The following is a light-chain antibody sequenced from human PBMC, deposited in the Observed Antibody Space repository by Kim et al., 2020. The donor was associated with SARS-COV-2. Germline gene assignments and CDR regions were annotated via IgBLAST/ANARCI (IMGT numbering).Light chain of an antibody. J-gene: IGLJ3*02. Sequence: VSVAPGKTATITCGGYNIGSKSVHWYQQKAGQAPVLVIYYDSDRPSGIPERLSGSNSGDTATLTISRVEAGDEADYYCQVWDTSSDHWVFGGGTQLTVL. CDR2: YDS. V-gene: IGLV3-21*04. CDR3: QVWDTSSDHWV. CDR1: NIGSKS.